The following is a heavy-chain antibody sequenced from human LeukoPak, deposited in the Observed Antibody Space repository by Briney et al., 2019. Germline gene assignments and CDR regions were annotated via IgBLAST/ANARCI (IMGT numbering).Heavy chain of an antibody. Sequence: GEALKISFKGSGYSFTSYWSGWGRPMPGKGVEGMGIIYPGDSDTRYTPSFQGQVTISPDKSISTAYLQWSSLKASDTAMYYCARCSDNVRRVTDFDYWGQGTLVTVSS. J-gene: IGHJ4*02. V-gene: IGHV5-51*01. CDR2: IYPGDSDT. CDR3: ARCSDNVRRVTDFDY. CDR1: GYSFTSYW. D-gene: IGHD2-8*01.